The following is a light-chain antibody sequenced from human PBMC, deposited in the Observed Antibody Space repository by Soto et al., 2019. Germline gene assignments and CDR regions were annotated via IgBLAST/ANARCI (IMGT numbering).Light chain of an antibody. CDR1: QSVSSN. CDR3: QQYNNWPL. Sequence: EIVMTQSPATLSVSPGARAPLSCRASQSVSSNLAWYQQKPGQAPRLLIYGASTRATGIPARFSGSGSGTEFTLTISSLQSEDFAVYYCQQYNNWPLFGPGTKVDIK. V-gene: IGKV3-15*01. J-gene: IGKJ3*01. CDR2: GAS.